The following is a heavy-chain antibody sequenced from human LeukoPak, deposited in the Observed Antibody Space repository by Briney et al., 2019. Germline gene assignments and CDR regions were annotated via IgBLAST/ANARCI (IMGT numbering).Heavy chain of an antibody. CDR3: AREHVSSLGAFDI. D-gene: IGHD3-16*01. CDR1: GFTFSSYG. J-gene: IGHJ3*02. CDR2: IRYDGSNK. V-gene: IGHV3-30*02. Sequence: GGSLRLSCAASGFTFSSYGMHWVRQAPGKGLEWVAFIRYDGSNKYYADSVKGRFTISRDNSKNTLYLQMNSLRAEDTAVYYCAREHVSSLGAFDIWGQGTMVTVSS.